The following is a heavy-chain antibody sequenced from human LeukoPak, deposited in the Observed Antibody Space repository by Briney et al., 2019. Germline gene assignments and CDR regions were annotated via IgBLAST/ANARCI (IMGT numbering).Heavy chain of an antibody. Sequence: SETLSLTCTVSGGSISSYYWSWIRQPPGKGLEWIGYIYYSGSTNYNPSLESRVTISVDTSENQFSLKLSSVTAADTAVYYCARVDITMVRGVTTFDPWGQGTLVTVSS. CDR3: ARVDITMVRGVTTFDP. CDR2: IYYSGST. J-gene: IGHJ5*02. D-gene: IGHD3-10*01. V-gene: IGHV4-59*01. CDR1: GGSISSYY.